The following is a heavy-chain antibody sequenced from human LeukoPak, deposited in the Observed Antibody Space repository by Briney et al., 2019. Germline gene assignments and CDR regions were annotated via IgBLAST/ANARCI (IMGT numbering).Heavy chain of an antibody. D-gene: IGHD3-22*01. CDR3: ARGSSLVLDKYYYDSSGYATGYMDV. CDR2: IYTSGST. Sequence: SETLSLTCTVSGGSISSYYWSWIRQPAGKGLEWIGRIYTSGSTNYNPSLKSRVTMSVDTSKNQFSLKLSSLTAADTAVYYCARGSSLVLDKYYYDSSGYATGYMDVWGKGTTVTVSS. J-gene: IGHJ6*03. CDR1: GGSISSYY. V-gene: IGHV4-4*07.